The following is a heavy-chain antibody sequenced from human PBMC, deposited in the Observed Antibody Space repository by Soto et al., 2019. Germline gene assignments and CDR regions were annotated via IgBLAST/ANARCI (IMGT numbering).Heavy chain of an antibody. CDR2: IYHSGST. J-gene: IGHJ4*02. CDR3: ARGPPLGF. CDR1: GGSISNSNYS. V-gene: IGHV4-30-2*01. D-gene: IGHD2-2*03. Sequence: SETLSLTCNVSGGSISNSNYSWSWIRQPPGKGLECIGYIYHSGSTYYNPSLKSRVTISVDRSKNQFSLKLSSVTAADTAVYYCARGPPLGFWGQGTLVPVSS.